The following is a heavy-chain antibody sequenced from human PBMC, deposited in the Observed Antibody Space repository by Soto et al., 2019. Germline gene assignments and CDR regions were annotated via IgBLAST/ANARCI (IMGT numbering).Heavy chain of an antibody. CDR1: GFSVSSYS. V-gene: IGHV3-23*01. CDR2: ICVGGDRK. J-gene: IGHJ4*02. CDR3: SRWDGYGDY. Sequence: DVQLLQSGGGLVQPGGSLRVSCAASGFSVSSYSMTWVRQAPGKGLEYVSGICVGGDRKFYADSVKGRFTVSRDNSKNILYMQMDSLRVDDTAIYYCSRWDGYGDYWGQGTLVTVSS. D-gene: IGHD3-16*01.